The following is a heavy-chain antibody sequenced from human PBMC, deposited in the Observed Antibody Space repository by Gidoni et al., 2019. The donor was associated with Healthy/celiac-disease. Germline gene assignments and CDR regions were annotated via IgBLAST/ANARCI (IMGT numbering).Heavy chain of an antibody. V-gene: IGHV3-30-3*01. D-gene: IGHD6-6*01. CDR2: ISYDGSNK. J-gene: IGHJ4*02. CDR1: GFTFSSYA. CDR3: ARDGDSSSSSLFDY. Sequence: QVQLVESGGGVVRPGRSLRLSCAASGFTFSSYAMHWGRQAPGKGLEWVAVISYDGSNKYYADSVKGRFTISRDNSKNTLYLQMNSLRAEDTAVYYCARDGDSSSSSLFDYWGQGTLVTVSS.